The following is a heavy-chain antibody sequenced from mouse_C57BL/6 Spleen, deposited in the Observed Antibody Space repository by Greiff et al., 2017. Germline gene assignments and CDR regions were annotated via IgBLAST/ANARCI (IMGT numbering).Heavy chain of an antibody. V-gene: IGHV1-54*01. D-gene: IGHD2-4*01. CDR2: INPGSGGT. CDR3: ARGESYYDYDEGDYFDY. CDR1: GYAFTNYL. Sequence: QVHVKQSGAELVRPGTSVKVSCKASGYAFTNYLIEWVKQRPGQGLEWIGVINPGSGGTNYNEKFKGKATLTADKSSSTAYMQLSSLTSEDSAVYFCARGESYYDYDEGDYFDYWGQGTTLTVSS. J-gene: IGHJ2*01.